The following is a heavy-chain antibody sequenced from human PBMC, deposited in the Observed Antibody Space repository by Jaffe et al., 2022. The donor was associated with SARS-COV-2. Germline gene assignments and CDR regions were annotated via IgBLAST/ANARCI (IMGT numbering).Heavy chain of an antibody. Sequence: EVRLLESGGDLVQPGGSLRLSCAASGFTFSNYAMTWVRQAPGKGLEWVSAISNSGPTTYYADSVKGRFTISRDNSKNTLFLQMTSLRAEDTAVYYCTKYHSTYVYDYYGLDVWGQGTTVTVSS. D-gene: IGHD3-16*01. CDR1: GFTFSNYA. CDR3: TKYHSTYVYDYYGLDV. V-gene: IGHV3-23*01. J-gene: IGHJ6*02. CDR2: ISNSGPTT.